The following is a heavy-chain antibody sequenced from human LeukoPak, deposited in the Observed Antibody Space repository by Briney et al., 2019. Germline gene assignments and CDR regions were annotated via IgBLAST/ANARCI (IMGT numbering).Heavy chain of an antibody. CDR2: IYHSGST. V-gene: IGHV4-30-2*01. J-gene: IGHJ4*02. Sequence: SETLSLTCTVSGGSINSGGYYWSWIRQPPGKGLEWIGYIYHSGSTYYNPSLKSRVTISVDRSKNQFSLKLSSVTAADTAVYYCARDPGGNSDYWGQGTLVTVSS. D-gene: IGHD4-23*01. CDR1: GGSINSGGYY. CDR3: ARDPGGNSDY.